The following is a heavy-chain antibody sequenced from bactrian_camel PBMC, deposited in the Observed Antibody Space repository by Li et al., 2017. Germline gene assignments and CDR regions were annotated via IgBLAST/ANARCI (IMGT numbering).Heavy chain of an antibody. CDR2: IPPDGTGA. Sequence: VQLVESGGGLVQPGGSLRLSCAASGFTFSNYYMIWVRQAPGKGLEWVSAIPPDGTGAPYADSVKGRFTISRDNAMNTVSLQMNSLKSEDTALYYCTTGYGDTWWFDFGYWGQGTQVTVS. J-gene: IGHJ6*01. D-gene: IGHD6*01. CDR1: GFTFSNYY. V-gene: IGHV3S6*01. CDR3: TTGYGDTWWFDFGY.